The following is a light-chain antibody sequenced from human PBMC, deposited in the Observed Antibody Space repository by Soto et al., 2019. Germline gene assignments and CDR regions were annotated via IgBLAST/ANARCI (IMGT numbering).Light chain of an antibody. Sequence: EIVLTQSPGTLSLSPGERATLSCRASQSVSSTYLAWLQQKAGQAPRRLIHGANRATGIPDRFSGSVSGTHFTLTISRLEPEDFAVYYCQQYGSSRWTFGQGTKVEIK. CDR3: QQYGSSRWT. CDR2: GA. J-gene: IGKJ1*01. V-gene: IGKV3-20*01. CDR1: QSVSSTY.